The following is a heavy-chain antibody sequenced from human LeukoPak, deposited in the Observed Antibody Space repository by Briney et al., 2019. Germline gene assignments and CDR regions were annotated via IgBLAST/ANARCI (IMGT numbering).Heavy chain of an antibody. J-gene: IGHJ6*03. V-gene: IGHV3-21*01. Sequence: GGSLRLSCAASGFTFNTYTMNWVRQAPGKGLEWVSSITASSTAIYSADSVKGRFTISRDNAKNSLYLQMNGLRAEDTAVYYCAREHYFYYMDGWGKGTTVTVSS. CDR1: GFTFNTYT. CDR3: AREHYFYYMDG. CDR2: ITASSTAI.